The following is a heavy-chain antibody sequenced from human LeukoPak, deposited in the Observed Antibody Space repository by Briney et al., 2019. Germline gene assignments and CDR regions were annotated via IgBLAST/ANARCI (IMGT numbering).Heavy chain of an antibody. CDR1: GFTFSSYG. D-gene: IGHD2-2*01. CDR2: ITPKNGVT. V-gene: IGHV1-18*01. J-gene: IGHJ4*02. CDR3: VRDSLEGYCSSPTCLLGFY. Sequence: GASVKVSCKAPGFTFSSYGISWVRQAPGQGLEWMGWITPKNGVTNYAQKFQGRVTMTTDTSTSTVYMELRSLRSDDTAMYYCVRDSLEGYCSSPTCLLGFYWGQGTLVTVSS.